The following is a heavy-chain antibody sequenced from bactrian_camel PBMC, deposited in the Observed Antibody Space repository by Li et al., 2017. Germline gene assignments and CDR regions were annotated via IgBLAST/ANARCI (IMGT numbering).Heavy chain of an antibody. D-gene: IGHD3*01. V-gene: IGHV3-3*01. Sequence: VQLVESGGGTVQAGGSLTLSCRASVPINRYCLAWFRQAPGKEREGVAGITRDGAITYSDSVKGRFTFSRDNAKNMMYLQLNNLKPEDTAMYYCAVDQGTWDVRGRGTQVTVS. CDR1: VPINRYC. J-gene: IGHJ4*01. CDR2: ITRDGAIT.